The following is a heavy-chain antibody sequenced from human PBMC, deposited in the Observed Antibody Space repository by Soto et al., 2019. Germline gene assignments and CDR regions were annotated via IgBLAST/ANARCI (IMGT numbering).Heavy chain of an antibody. D-gene: IGHD3-10*01. CDR1: GFPFSTYT. CDR3: AKARCITTNCYVPDY. V-gene: IGHV3-23*01. Sequence: GGSLRLSCVAAGFPFSTYTMSWVRQAPGKGLEWVSVISASGGSPSYADSVQGRFSISRDNAKNTLYLQMNSLRGEDTAMYYCAKARCITTNCYVPDYWGQGTMVTVSS. J-gene: IGHJ4*02. CDR2: ISASGGSP.